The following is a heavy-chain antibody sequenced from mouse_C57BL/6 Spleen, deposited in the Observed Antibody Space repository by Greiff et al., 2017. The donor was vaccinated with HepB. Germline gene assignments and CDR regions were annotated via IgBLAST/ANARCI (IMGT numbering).Heavy chain of an antibody. Sequence: EVMLVESGGGLVKPGGSLKLSCAASGFTFSSYAMSWVRQTPEKRLEWVATISDGGSYTYYPDNVKGRFTISRDNAKNNLYLQMSHLKSEDTAMHYCAREGTSYGQFAYWGQGTLVTVSA. D-gene: IGHD5-5*01. V-gene: IGHV5-4*01. CDR2: ISDGGSYT. CDR3: AREGTSYGQFAY. CDR1: GFTFSSYA. J-gene: IGHJ3*01.